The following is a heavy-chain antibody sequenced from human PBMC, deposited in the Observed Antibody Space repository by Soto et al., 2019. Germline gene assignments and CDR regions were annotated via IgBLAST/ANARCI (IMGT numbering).Heavy chain of an antibody. J-gene: IGHJ6*02. Sequence: QVQLVQSGAEVKKPGSSVKGSRKASGGPFSSYAISWVRQAPGQGLGWMGGFIPIFGTASYALNFQGRVTITANESTSTAYMELSSLRSEDTALYYCAGHSSGVPGYYYGMDVWGQGTTVTVTS. V-gene: IGHV1-69*12. CDR3: AGHSSGVPGYYYGMDV. D-gene: IGHD3-22*01. CDR1: GGPFSSYA. CDR2: FIPIFGTA.